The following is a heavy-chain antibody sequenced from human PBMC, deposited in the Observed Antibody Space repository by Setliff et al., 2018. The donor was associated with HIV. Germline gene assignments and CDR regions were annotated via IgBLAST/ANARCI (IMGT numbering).Heavy chain of an antibody. CDR2: ILSTGERT. J-gene: IGHJ4*02. CDR1: GFTFSNYA. Sequence: GGSLRLSCAASGFTFSNYAMSWVRQAPGEGLEWVSAILSTGERTFYADSVKGRFTISRDNSKNTVYLQMNSLRAEDTAEYYCAKELAASGLGYFDSWGRGILVTVPQ. CDR3: AKELAASGLGYFDS. V-gene: IGHV3-23*01. D-gene: IGHD3-22*01.